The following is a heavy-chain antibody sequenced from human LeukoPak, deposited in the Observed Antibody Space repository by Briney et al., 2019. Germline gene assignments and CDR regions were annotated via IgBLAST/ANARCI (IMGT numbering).Heavy chain of an antibody. CDR2: ISYDGSNK. V-gene: IGHV3-30-3*01. J-gene: IGHJ4*02. CDR3: ARDPGYSSSWSINYFDY. CDR1: GFTFSSYA. D-gene: IGHD6-13*01. Sequence: GGSLRLSCAASGFTFSSYAMHWVRQAPGKGLEWVAVISYDGSNKYYADSVKGRFTISRDNSKNTLYLQMNSLRAEDTAVYYCARDPGYSSSWSINYFDYWGQGTLVTVSS.